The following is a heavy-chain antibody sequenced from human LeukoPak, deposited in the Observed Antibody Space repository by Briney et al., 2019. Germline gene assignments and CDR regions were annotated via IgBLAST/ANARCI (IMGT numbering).Heavy chain of an antibody. V-gene: IGHV5-51*01. CDR3: ARVRRQWLAAYYFDY. CDR2: IYPGDSDT. CDR1: GSSFTSYW. D-gene: IGHD6-19*01. J-gene: IGHJ4*02. Sequence: GESLQISCQGSGSSFTSYWIGWGRQVPGKGVEWMGIIYPGDSDTRYSPSFQGQVTISADKSISTAYLQWSSLKASDTAMYYCARVRRQWLAAYYFDYWGQGTLVTVSS.